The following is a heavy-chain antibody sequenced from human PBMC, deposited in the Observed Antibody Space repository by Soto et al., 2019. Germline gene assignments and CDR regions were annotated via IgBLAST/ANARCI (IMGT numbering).Heavy chain of an antibody. CDR3: ARDLLAAGSDALDI. Sequence: QLQLVQSGAEVKKPGASVKVSCKASGYTFTRHYIHWVRQAPGQGLEWMGIINSSGGHTYYAQKFQGRVALISDTSTRTVYMELSSLRSEDTSVYYCARDLLAAGSDALDIWGQGTMVTVSS. CDR2: INSSGGHT. CDR1: GYTFTRHY. J-gene: IGHJ3*02. D-gene: IGHD6-13*01. V-gene: IGHV1-46*01.